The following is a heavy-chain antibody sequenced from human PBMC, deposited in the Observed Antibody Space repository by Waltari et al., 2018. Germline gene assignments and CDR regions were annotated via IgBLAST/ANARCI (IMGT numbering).Heavy chain of an antibody. Sequence: QLVESGGGLLQRGGSLRLSCAGSGFNVSSSYMNWVRQAPGKGLEWVSGIHSGGNTYYADSVKGRFTISRDNSKNTLYLQMNSLRAEDTAVYYCAKNRSYGHSLANWGQGTLVTVSS. J-gene: IGHJ4*02. CDR2: IHSGGNT. V-gene: IGHV3-53*01. D-gene: IGHD4-17*01. CDR3: AKNRSYGHSLAN. CDR1: GFNVSSSY.